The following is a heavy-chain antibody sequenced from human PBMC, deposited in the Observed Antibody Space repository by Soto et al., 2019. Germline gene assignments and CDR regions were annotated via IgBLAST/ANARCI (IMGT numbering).Heavy chain of an antibody. CDR2: IYHSGNT. CDR3: ARGLAATGRYFDY. Sequence: QLQLQESGSGLVKPSQTLSLTCAVSGGSISSGDYPWSWIRQPPGKGLEWIGYIYHSGNTYYNPSLKSRVTISVDRSKNQFSLKLSSVTAADTAVYYCARGLAATGRYFDYWGQGTLVTVSS. D-gene: IGHD2-15*01. CDR1: GGSISSGDYP. J-gene: IGHJ4*02. V-gene: IGHV4-30-2*01.